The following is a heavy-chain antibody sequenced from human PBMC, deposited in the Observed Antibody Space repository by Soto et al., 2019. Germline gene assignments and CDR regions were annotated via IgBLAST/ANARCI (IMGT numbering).Heavy chain of an antibody. CDR2: ISGSGGST. D-gene: IGHD3-10*01. J-gene: IGHJ6*03. V-gene: IGHV3-23*01. CDR3: AKVRFGAGGYMDV. Sequence: EVQLLESGGGLVQPGGSLRLSCAASGFTFSSYAMSWVRQAPGKGLEWVSAISGSGGSTYYADSVKGRFTISRDNTKNTLYLQMNSLRAEDTAVYYCAKVRFGAGGYMDVWGKGTTVTVSS. CDR1: GFTFSSYA.